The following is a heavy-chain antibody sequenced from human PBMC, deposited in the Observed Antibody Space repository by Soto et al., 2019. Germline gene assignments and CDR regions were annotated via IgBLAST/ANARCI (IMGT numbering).Heavy chain of an antibody. D-gene: IGHD6-19*01. J-gene: IGHJ5*02. Sequence: ASVRVSCNASGYTFTSYAMHWVRQAPGQRLEWMGWINAGNGNTKYSQKFQGRVTITRDTSASTAYMELSSLRSEDTAVYYCARAAASSGWYNWFDAWGQGTLVTVSS. V-gene: IGHV1-3*01. CDR3: ARAAASSGWYNWFDA. CDR1: GYTFTSYA. CDR2: INAGNGNT.